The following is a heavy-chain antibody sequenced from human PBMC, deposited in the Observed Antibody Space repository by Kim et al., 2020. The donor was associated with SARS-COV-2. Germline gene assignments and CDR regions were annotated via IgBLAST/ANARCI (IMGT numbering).Heavy chain of an antibody. D-gene: IGHD5-18*01. V-gene: IGHV4-34*13. Sequence: THNPTRTSRVPKSVDTSKNQFSLKLSSVTAADTAVYYCARGRRWLQPFDYWGQGTLVTVSS. J-gene: IGHJ4*02. CDR3: ARGRRWLQPFDY.